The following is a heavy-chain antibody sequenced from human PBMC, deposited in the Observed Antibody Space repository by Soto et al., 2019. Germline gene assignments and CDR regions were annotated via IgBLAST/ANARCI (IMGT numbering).Heavy chain of an antibody. J-gene: IGHJ3*02. CDR1: GYTFTSYY. Sequence: QVQLVQSGAEVKKPGASVKASCKASGYTFTSYYMHWVRQAPGQGLEWMGIINPSGGSTSYAQKFQGRITMTRDTSTSTVYTEISSRTSEDTAVYYCARVRYVHSVTDAFGIWGQGTMVTVSS. V-gene: IGHV1-46*03. CDR2: INPSGGST. D-gene: IGHD2-15*01. CDR3: ARVRYVHSVTDAFGI.